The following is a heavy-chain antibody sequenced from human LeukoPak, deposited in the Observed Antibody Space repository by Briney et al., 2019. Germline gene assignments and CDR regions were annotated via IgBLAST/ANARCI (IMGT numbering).Heavy chain of an antibody. CDR3: ADPTFDS. Sequence: GGSLRLSGAASGFTFSNHLMHWVRQAPGKGLVWVSRINSDGSTTTYADSVKGRFTISRDNAKNTLYLQMNSLRAEDTAVYYCADPTFDSWGQGTLVTVSS. J-gene: IGHJ4*02. V-gene: IGHV3-74*01. CDR1: GFTFSNHL. CDR2: INSDGSTT.